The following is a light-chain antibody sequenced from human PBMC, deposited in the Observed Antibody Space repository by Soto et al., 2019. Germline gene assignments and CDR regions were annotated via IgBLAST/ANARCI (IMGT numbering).Light chain of an antibody. CDR2: DAS. Sequence: IQLAYSPPTRPPSVGDRLTLSFRASQSISNWMAWYQKKPGKATRLLIYDASSVESGVPSRFSGGGSGKEFTLTISSLQAEDFANYCCQKYNSFWTFGQGTKVDIK. CDR3: QKYNSFWT. CDR1: QSISNW. J-gene: IGKJ1*01. V-gene: IGKV1-5*01.